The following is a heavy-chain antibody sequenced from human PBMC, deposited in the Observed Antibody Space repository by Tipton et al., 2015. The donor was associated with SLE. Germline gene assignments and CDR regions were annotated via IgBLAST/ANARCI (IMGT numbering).Heavy chain of an antibody. CDR3: AKINVAVDDAFDV. D-gene: IGHD6-19*01. CDR1: GDSISGHY. CDR2: IYDSGST. J-gene: IGHJ3*01. V-gene: IGHV4-59*08. Sequence: TLSLTCTVSGDSISGHYRSWIRQPPGKGLEWIGYIYDSGSTSYNPSLKSRVTISEDTSKQQFSLKLTSLTAADTAVFYCAKINVAVDDAFDVWGQGTLVTVSS.